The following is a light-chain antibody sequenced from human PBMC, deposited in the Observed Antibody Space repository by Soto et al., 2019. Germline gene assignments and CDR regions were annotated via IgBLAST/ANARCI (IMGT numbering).Light chain of an antibody. CDR1: QSISNS. V-gene: IGKV1-39*01. Sequence: DIQMTQSPSSLSASVGDRVTITCRASQSISNSLNWYQQKPGKAPKLLIYDASSLQTGVPSRFSGSGSGTDFTLTISSLQPEDFATYYCQQSYSTPPWTFGQGTKVEIK. CDR2: DAS. J-gene: IGKJ1*01. CDR3: QQSYSTPPWT.